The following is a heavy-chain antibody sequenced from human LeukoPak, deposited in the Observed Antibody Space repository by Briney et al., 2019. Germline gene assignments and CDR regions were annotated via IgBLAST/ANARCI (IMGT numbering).Heavy chain of an antibody. V-gene: IGHV3-7*01. CDR2: IKQDGSEK. Sequence: GGSLRLSCTASGFTFRDYTMSWVRQAPGKGLEWVANIKQDGSEKYYVDSVKGRFTISRDNAKNSLYLQMNSLRAEDTAVYYCAGGGFSYFDPWGQGTLVTVSS. CDR3: AGGGFSYFDP. J-gene: IGHJ5*02. D-gene: IGHD5-18*01. CDR1: GFTFRDYT.